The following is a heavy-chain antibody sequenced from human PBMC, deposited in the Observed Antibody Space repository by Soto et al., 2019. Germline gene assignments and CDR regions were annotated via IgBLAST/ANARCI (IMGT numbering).Heavy chain of an antibody. CDR2: IIPILGIA. V-gene: IGHV1-69*02. CDR1: GGTFSSYT. CDR3: ARASSYCSGGSCYSEY. D-gene: IGHD2-15*01. Sequence: QVQLVQSGAEVKKPGSSVKVSCKASGGTFSSYTISWVRQAPGQGLEWMGRIIPILGIANYAQKFQGRVTITADKSTSTAYMALSSLRSEDTAVYYCARASSYCSGGSCYSEYWGQGTLVTVSS. J-gene: IGHJ4*02.